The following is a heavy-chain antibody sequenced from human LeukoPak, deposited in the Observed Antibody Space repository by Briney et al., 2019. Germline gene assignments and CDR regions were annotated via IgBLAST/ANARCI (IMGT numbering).Heavy chain of an antibody. CDR1: GFTFSSYA. D-gene: IGHD6-13*01. Sequence: GGSLRLSCAASGFTFSSYAMHWVRQAPGKGLEWVAVISYDGSNKDYADSVKGRFTISRDNSKNTLYLQMNSLRAEDTAVYYCARDIYSSSWYPLVYWGQGTLVTVSS. CDR2: ISYDGSNK. V-gene: IGHV3-30*04. J-gene: IGHJ4*02. CDR3: ARDIYSSSWYPLVY.